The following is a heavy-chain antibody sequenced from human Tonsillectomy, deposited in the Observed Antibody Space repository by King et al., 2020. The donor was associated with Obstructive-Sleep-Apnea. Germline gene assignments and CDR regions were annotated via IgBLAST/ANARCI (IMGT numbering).Heavy chain of an antibody. V-gene: IGHV3-30*18. J-gene: IGHJ6*02. CDR1: GFTFSSYG. D-gene: IGHD3-10*01. CDR3: AKDVMVRGVIDYGMDV. CDR2: ISYDGSIK. Sequence: VQLVESGGGVVQPGRSLRLSCVASGFTFSSYGMHWVRQAPGKGLEWVALISYDGSIKDFADSVKGRFSISRDNSKNTLYLQMNSLRAEDTAVYYCAKDVMVRGVIDYGMDVWGQGTAVTVPS.